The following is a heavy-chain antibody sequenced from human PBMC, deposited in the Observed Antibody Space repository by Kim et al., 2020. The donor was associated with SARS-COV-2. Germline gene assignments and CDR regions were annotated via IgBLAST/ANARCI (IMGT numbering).Heavy chain of an antibody. CDR2: INHSGST. CDR1: GGSFSGYY. V-gene: IGHV4-34*01. D-gene: IGHD2-2*01. J-gene: IGHJ5*02. Sequence: SETLSLTCGVYGGSFSGYYWSWIRQPPGKGLEWIGEINHSGSTNYNPSLKSRVTISGDTSENQFSLKLSSVTAADTAGYYCARGRVKGVPAASYNWFAPWGQGTLVTVSS. CDR3: ARGRVKGVPAASYNWFAP.